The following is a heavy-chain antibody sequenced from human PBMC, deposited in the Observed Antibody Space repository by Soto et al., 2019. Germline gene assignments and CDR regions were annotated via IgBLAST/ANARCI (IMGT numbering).Heavy chain of an antibody. Sequence: QVQLVQSGAEVKKPGASVKVSCKASGYTFTSYAMHSVRQAPRQRLEWMGWINAANGNTKNAQKFQAKITITRETSATTAYNYLSSLSSEHTAVYYCARYIRLAGDYGGQGSLFTVSS. V-gene: IGHV1-3*01. J-gene: IGHJ4*02. CDR1: GYTFTSYA. CDR2: INAANGNT. CDR3: ARYIRLAGDY.